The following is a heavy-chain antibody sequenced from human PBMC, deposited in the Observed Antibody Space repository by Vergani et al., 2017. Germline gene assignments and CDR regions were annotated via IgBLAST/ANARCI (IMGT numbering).Heavy chain of an antibody. Sequence: EVQLLESGGNLIQPGGSLRLSCGASGFTFSSYAMTWVRLAPGKVLQWVSAISGSGGNTFYTDSVKGRFTISRDNSKDTLYLQMNSLRVEDTAIYYCAKQYIVSGNYLFDYWGQGTLVIVSS. V-gene: IGHV3-23*01. J-gene: IGHJ4*02. CDR3: AKQYIVSGNYLFDY. CDR2: ISGSGGNT. CDR1: GFTFSSYA. D-gene: IGHD3-10*01.